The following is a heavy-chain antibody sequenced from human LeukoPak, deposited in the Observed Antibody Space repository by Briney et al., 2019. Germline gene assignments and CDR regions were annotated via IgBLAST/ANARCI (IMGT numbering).Heavy chain of an antibody. D-gene: IGHD2-21*02. V-gene: IGHV3-48*03. J-gene: IGHJ6*02. CDR1: GFTFNTYE. Sequence: PGGSLRLSCAASGFTFNTYEMNWVRQAPGKGLEWLSYISSTGGTINYADSVKGRFTISRDNAKNSLYLQMNSLRAEDTAVYYCARTSAYCAGDCSGGGYYYYYYALDVWGQGTTVTVSS. CDR3: ARTSAYCAGDCSGGGYYYYYYALDV. CDR2: ISSTGGTI.